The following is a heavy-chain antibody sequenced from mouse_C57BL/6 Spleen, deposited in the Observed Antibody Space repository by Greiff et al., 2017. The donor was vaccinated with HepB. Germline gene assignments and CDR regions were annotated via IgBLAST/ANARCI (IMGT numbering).Heavy chain of an antibody. D-gene: IGHD2-5*01. J-gene: IGHJ4*01. CDR2: IDPANGNT. CDR1: GFNIKNTY. Sequence: DVKLVESVAELVRPGASVKLSCTASGFNIKNTYMHWVKQRPEQGLEWIGRIDPANGNTKYAPKFQGKATITADTSSNTAYLQLSSLTSEDTAIYYCARYYYSNFHYAMDYWGQGTSVTVSS. CDR3: ARYYYSNFHYAMDY. V-gene: IGHV14-3*01.